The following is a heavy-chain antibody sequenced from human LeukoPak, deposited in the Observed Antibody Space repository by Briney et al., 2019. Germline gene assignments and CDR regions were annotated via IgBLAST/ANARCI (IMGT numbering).Heavy chain of an antibody. CDR1: GFTFSNYA. Sequence: GRSLRLSCAASGFTFSNYAMSWVRQAPGKGLEWVANIKQDGSEKYYVDSVKGRFTISRDNAKNSLYLQMNSLRAEDTAVYYCATTTAGFDYWGQGTLVTVSS. CDR3: ATTTAGFDY. J-gene: IGHJ4*02. V-gene: IGHV3-7*01. D-gene: IGHD4-11*01. CDR2: IKQDGSEK.